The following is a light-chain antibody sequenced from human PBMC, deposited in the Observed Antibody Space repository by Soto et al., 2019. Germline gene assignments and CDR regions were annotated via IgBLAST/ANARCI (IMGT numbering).Light chain of an antibody. Sequence: SSELTQPPSVSVSPGQTASITCSGDKLGHKYACWYQQKPGQSPVLVIYQDNKRPSGIPERFSGSNSGNTATLTISGTQAMDEGDYYCQAWDSSTVVFGGGTKVTVL. CDR2: QDN. V-gene: IGLV3-1*01. CDR1: KLGHKY. CDR3: QAWDSSTVV. J-gene: IGLJ2*01.